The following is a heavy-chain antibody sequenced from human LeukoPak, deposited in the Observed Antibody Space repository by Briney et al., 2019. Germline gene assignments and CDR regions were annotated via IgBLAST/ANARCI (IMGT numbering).Heavy chain of an antibody. D-gene: IGHD6-6*01. CDR3: ARDKLLVRGFYYYYYYMDV. Sequence: KPSETLSLTCAVYGGSFSGYYWSWIRQPPGKGLEWIGEINHSGSTNYNPSLKSRVTISVDTSKNQFSLKLSSVTAADTAVYYCARDKLLVRGFYYYYYYMDVWGKGTTVTVSS. J-gene: IGHJ6*03. CDR1: GGSFSGYY. V-gene: IGHV4-34*01. CDR2: INHSGST.